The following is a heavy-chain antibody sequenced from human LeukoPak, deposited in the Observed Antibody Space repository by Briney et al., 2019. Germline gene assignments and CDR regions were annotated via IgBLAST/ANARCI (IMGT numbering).Heavy chain of an antibody. D-gene: IGHD1-7*01. CDR2: VDPLHGET. Sequence: ATVKISCKASGYPFSDYYIHWIQEAPGKPLQWTGRVDPLHGETTYAARFQGRGTFTADTSTYTIYMDLNSLRFADTGIYYCTRDHEERGPYLDLWGQGSQVTVSS. J-gene: IGHJ4*02. V-gene: IGHV1-69-2*01. CDR3: TRDHEERGPYLDL. CDR1: GYPFSDYY.